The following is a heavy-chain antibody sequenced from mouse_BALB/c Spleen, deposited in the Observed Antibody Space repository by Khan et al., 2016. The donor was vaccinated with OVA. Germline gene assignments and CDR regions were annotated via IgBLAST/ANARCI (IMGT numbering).Heavy chain of an antibody. J-gene: IGHJ3*01. Sequence: QVQLQQPGAELARPGASVKMSCKASGYTVTSYTIHWIKERPGQGLEWIGNINPSNGYTNYNQKFKDKATLTTDKSSTTAYLQLSSLTSDDSAVYNCVRDGAYHRNDGWFAYWGQGTLVTVSA. CDR1: GYTVTSYT. V-gene: IGHV1-4*01. CDR3: VRDGAYHRNDGWFAY. CDR2: INPSNGYT. D-gene: IGHD2-14*01.